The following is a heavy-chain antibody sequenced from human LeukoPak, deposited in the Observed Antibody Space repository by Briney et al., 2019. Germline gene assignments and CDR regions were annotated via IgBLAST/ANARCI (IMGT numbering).Heavy chain of an antibody. CDR3: AKFYDILTGYFDH. V-gene: IGHV3-53*01. CDR2: IYSGGRT. J-gene: IGHJ4*02. CDR1: GFTVSSNY. D-gene: IGHD3-9*01. Sequence: GGSLRLSCAASGFTVSSNYMSWVRQAPGKGLEWVSVIYSGGRTYYTDSVKGRFTISRDNSKNTLYLQMNSLRAEDTAVYYCAKFYDILTGYFDHWGQGTLVTVSS.